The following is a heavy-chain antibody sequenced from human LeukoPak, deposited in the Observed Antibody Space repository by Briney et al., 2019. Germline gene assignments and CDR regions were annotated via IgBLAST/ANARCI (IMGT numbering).Heavy chain of an antibody. Sequence: PGGSLRLSCAASGFTFSSYAMSWVRQAPGKGLEWVSAISGSGGSTYYADSVKGRFTISRDNSKNTLYLQMNSLRAEDTAVYYCAKYVGATYLSQPFDPWGQGTLVTVSS. CDR1: GFTFSSYA. J-gene: IGHJ5*02. V-gene: IGHV3-23*01. D-gene: IGHD1-26*01. CDR2: ISGSGGST. CDR3: AKYVGATYLSQPFDP.